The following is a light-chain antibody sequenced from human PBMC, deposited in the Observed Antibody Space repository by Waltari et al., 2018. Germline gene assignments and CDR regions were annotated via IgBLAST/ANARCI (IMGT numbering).Light chain of an antibody. Sequence: DIVMTQSPDSLTVSPGEMATINCRSSQSVSDHVNNKNYLDWYRQKPGQPPKLLISWASTREVGVPDRFSGSGSGTEFTLTISSLQPEDVAVYYCQQYYNTPPTFGQGTKVEIK. J-gene: IGKJ1*01. CDR3: QQYYNTPPT. V-gene: IGKV4-1*01. CDR1: QSVSDHVNNKNY. CDR2: WAS.